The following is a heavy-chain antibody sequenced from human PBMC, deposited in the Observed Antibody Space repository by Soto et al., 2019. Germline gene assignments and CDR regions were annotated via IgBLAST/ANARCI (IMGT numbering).Heavy chain of an antibody. CDR3: ARDLLTSLDY. Sequence: QVHLVESGGGVVQSGRSLRISCEASGFTFRSYAMHWVRQAPGKGLEWVTFISYDGNNEYYADSVKGRFTISRDDSKSTVYLQMNSVRPDDTAVYYCARDLLTSLDYWGLGTLVTVSS. D-gene: IGHD2-21*01. CDR2: ISYDGNNE. CDR1: GFTFRSYA. V-gene: IGHV3-30*19. J-gene: IGHJ4*02.